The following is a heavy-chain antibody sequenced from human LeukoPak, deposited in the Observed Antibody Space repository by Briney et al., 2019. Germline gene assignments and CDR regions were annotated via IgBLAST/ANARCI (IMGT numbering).Heavy chain of an antibody. CDR3: ARGIIAAAGPFDP. CDR2: INHSGST. V-gene: IGHV4-34*01. CDR1: GGSFSGYY. Sequence: SETLSLTCVVYGGSFSGYYWSWIRQPPGKGLEWIGEINHSGSTTYNPSLKSRVTISVDTSKNQFSLKLSSVAAADTAVYYCARGIIAAAGPFDPWGQGTLVTVSS. D-gene: IGHD6-13*01. J-gene: IGHJ5*02.